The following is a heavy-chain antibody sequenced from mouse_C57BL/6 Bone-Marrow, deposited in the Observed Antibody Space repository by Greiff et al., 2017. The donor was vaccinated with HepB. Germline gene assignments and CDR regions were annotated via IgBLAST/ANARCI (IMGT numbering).Heavy chain of an antibody. Sequence: VQLQQSGTVLARPGASVKMSCKTSGYTFTSYWMHWVKQRPGQGLEWIGAIYPGNSDTSYNQKFKGKAKLTAVTSASTAYMELSNLTNEDSAVYYCTRCHLSRFDYWGQGTTLTVSS. CDR3: TRCHLSRFDY. J-gene: IGHJ2*01. D-gene: IGHD1-1*01. CDR1: GYTFTSYW. CDR2: IYPGNSDT. V-gene: IGHV1-5*01.